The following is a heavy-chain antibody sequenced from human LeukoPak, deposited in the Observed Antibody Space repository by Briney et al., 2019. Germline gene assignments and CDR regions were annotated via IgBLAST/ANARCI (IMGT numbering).Heavy chain of an antibody. CDR3: ARQEGRYYDT. V-gene: IGHV4-38-2*01. CDR2: IYYSGST. D-gene: IGHD3-22*01. CDR1: GYSISSSYY. Sequence: PSETLSLTCAVSGYSISSSYYWGWIRQPPGKGLEWIGSIYYSGSTYYNPSLKSRVTISVDTSKNQFSLKLSSVTAADTAVYYCARQEGRYYDTWGQGTLVTVSS. J-gene: IGHJ4*02.